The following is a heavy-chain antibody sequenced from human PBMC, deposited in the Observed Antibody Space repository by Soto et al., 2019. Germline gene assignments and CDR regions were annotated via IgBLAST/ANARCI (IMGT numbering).Heavy chain of an antibody. D-gene: IGHD6-13*01. CDR2: IKQDGSET. Sequence: PGGSLRLSCAASGFTFSNYWMGWVRQPPGKGLEWVANIKQDGSETSYMGSMKGRFTISRDNAKNSLYLQMNSLRAEDTAVYYCAAWPRSSWLDYWGQGALVTVSS. CDR3: AAWPRSSWLDY. J-gene: IGHJ4*02. CDR1: GFTFSNYW. V-gene: IGHV3-7*05.